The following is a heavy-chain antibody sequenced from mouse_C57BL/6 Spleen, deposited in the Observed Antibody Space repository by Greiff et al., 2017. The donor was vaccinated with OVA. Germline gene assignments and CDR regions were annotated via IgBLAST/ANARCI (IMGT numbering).Heavy chain of an antibody. D-gene: IGHD2-14*01. CDR3: ARQGGGYYRWYFDV. J-gene: IGHJ1*03. CDR1: GFTFSDYY. V-gene: IGHV5-12*01. Sequence: DVKLVESGGGLVQPGGSLKLSCAASGFTFSDYYMYWVRQTPEKRLEWVAYISNGGGSTYYPDTVKGRFTISRDNAKNTLYLQMSRLKSEDTAMYYCARQGGGYYRWYFDVWGTGTTVTVSS. CDR2: ISNGGGST.